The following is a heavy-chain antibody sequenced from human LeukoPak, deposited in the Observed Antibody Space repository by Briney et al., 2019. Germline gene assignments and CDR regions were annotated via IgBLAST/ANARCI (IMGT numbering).Heavy chain of an antibody. CDR2: IIPIFGTA. J-gene: IGHJ4*02. CDR1: GGTFSSYA. D-gene: IGHD1-26*01. Sequence: ASVTVSCKASGGTFSSYAISWVRQAPGQGREGMGGIIPIFGTANYAQKFQGRVAITADESTSTAYMELSSLRSEDTAVYYCARGGLYSGSYLDYWGQGTLVTVSS. CDR3: ARGGLYSGSYLDY. V-gene: IGHV1-69*13.